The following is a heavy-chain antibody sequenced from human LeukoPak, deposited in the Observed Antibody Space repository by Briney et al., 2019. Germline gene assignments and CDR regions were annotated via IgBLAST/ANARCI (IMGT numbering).Heavy chain of an antibody. D-gene: IGHD2-2*01. CDR2: IYYSGST. CDR1: GGSISSYY. CDR3: ARLMGGYCSSTSCQFDY. J-gene: IGHJ4*02. V-gene: IGHV4-59*01. Sequence: SETLSLTCTVSGGSISSYYWSWIRQPPGKELEWIGYIYYSGSTNYNPSLKSRVTISVDTSKNQFSLKLSSVTAADTAVYYCARLMGGYCSSTSCQFDYWGQGTLVTVSS.